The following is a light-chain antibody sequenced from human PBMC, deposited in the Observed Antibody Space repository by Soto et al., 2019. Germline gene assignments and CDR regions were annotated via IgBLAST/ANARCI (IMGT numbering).Light chain of an antibody. V-gene: IGKV3-20*01. CDR3: HQYDNSFS. CDR1: QSVSSSY. J-gene: IGKJ4*01. CDR2: GAS. Sequence: EIVLTQSPGTLSLSPGERATLSCRASQSVSSSYLAWYQQKPGQAPRLLISGASNRATGIPERFSGSGSGTDFTLTITRLEPEDFAVYYCHQYDNSFSFGGGTKVEIK.